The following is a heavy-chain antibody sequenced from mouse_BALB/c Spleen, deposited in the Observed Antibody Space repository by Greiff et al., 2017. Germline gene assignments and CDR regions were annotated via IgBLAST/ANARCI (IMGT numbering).Heavy chain of an antibody. V-gene: IGHV5-6*01. CDR3: ARSLYGNYGGDY. Sequence: EVKLMESGGDLVKPGGSLKLSCAASGFTFSSYGMSWVRQTPDKRLEWVATISSGGSYTYYPDSVKGRFTISRDNAKNTLYLQMSSLKSEDTAMYYCARSLYGNYGGDYWGQGTTLTVSS. CDR1: GFTFSSYG. J-gene: IGHJ2*01. CDR2: ISSGGSYT. D-gene: IGHD2-1*01.